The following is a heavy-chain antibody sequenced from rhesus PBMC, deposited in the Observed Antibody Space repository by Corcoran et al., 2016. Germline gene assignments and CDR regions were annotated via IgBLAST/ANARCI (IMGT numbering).Heavy chain of an antibody. J-gene: IGHJ3*01. CDR3: ARFSYWGDHAFDF. CDR1: GGSFSSYW. Sequence: QVQLQESGPGLVKPSETLSLTCAVSGGSFSSYWWSWIRQPPGQGLEWIGEINRNSGSTNYNPSLKSRVTISKDASKNQFSLKLSSVTAADTAVYYCARFSYWGDHAFDFWGQGLRVTVSS. CDR2: INRNSGST. V-gene: IGHV4-80*01. D-gene: IGHD3-34*01.